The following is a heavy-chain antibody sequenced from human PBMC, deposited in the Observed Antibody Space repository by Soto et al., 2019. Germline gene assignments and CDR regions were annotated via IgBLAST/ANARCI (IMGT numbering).Heavy chain of an antibody. CDR2: ISHDGSNK. Sequence: QVQLVESGGGVVQPGRSLRLSCAASGFTFSSYGMHWVRQAPGKGLEWVAVISHDGSNKYFVDSVKGRFTISRDNSKNTLDLKMNSLRAEDTSVYYCAKSAIAVSAYLSCLDYWGQGTRVTVSS. CDR1: GFTFSSYG. V-gene: IGHV3-30*18. J-gene: IGHJ4*02. D-gene: IGHD3-10*01. CDR3: AKSAIAVSAYLSCLDY.